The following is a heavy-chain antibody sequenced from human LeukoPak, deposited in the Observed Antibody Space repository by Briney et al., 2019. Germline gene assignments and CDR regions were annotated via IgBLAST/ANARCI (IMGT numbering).Heavy chain of an antibody. J-gene: IGHJ4*02. CDR1: GGTFSSYA. CDR3: ARGFYDFWSGYYTGGIYFDY. CDR2: IIPIFGTA. V-gene: IGHV1-69*05. D-gene: IGHD3-3*01. Sequence: GASVKVSCKASGGTFSSYAISWVRQAPGQGLEWMGGIIPIFGTANYAQKFQGRVTITTDESTSTAYMELSSLRSEDTAVYYCARGFYDFWSGYYTGGIYFDYWGQGTLVTVSS.